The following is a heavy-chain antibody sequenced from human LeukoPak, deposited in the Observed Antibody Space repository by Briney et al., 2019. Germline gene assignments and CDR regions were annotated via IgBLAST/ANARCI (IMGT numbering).Heavy chain of an antibody. CDR3: ARGVLGSWYVRDWFDP. CDR2: IYYSGST. J-gene: IGHJ5*02. V-gene: IGHV4-30-4*08. CDR1: GGSISSGSYY. Sequence: SQTLSLTCTVSGGSISSGSYYWSWIRQPPGKGLEWIGYIYYSGSTYYNPSLKSRVTISVDTSKNQFSLKLSSVTAADTAVYYCARGVLGSWYVRDWFDPWGQGTLVTVSS. D-gene: IGHD6-13*01.